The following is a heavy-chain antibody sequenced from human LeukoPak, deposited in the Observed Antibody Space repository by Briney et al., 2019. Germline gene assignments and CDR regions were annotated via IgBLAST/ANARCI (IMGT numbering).Heavy chain of an antibody. J-gene: IGHJ4*02. D-gene: IGHD2-8*01. CDR3: APLDNTNGH. Sequence: ASVTVSCKASGYMFTDYHIHWVRQPPGQGLEWMGRSNPNSGGTSYAQKFQGRVTMTRDTSISTAYMELSRLTSDDTAVYYCAPLDNTNGHWGQGTLVTVSS. V-gene: IGHV1-2*02. CDR1: GYMFTDYH. CDR2: SNPNSGGT.